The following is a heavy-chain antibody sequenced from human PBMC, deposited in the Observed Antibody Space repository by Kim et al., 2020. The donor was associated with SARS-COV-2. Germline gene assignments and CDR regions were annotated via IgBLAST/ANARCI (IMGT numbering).Heavy chain of an antibody. V-gene: IGHV1-18*04. CDR2: ISAYNGNT. J-gene: IGHJ4*02. D-gene: IGHD2-2*01. CDR1: GYTFTSYG. CDR3: VPYCSSTSCYAGDGDY. Sequence: ASVKVSCKASGYTFTSYGISWVRQAPGQGLEWMGWISAYNGNTNYAQKLQGRVTMTTDTSTSTAYMELRSLRSDDTVVYYCVPYCSSTSCYAGDGDYWGQGTLVTVSS.